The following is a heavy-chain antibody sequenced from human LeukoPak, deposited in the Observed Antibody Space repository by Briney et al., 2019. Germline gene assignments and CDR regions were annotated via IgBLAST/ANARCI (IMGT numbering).Heavy chain of an antibody. Sequence: PGGSLRLSCAASGFSFSNSWMHWVRQAPGKGLVWVSRINSDGTTTYYADSVKGRFTISRDNAKNMVFLQMNSLRADDSAVYYCARWGYDSSGSYWDDWGQGTRVTVSS. D-gene: IGHD3-22*01. CDR1: GFSFSNSW. CDR3: ARWGYDSSGSYWDD. V-gene: IGHV3-74*01. CDR2: INSDGTTT. J-gene: IGHJ4*02.